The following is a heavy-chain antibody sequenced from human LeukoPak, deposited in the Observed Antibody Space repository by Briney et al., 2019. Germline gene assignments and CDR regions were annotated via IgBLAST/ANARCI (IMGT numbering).Heavy chain of an antibody. V-gene: IGHV4-59*08. D-gene: IGHD6-19*01. CDR2: IYYTGSA. Sequence: SETLSLTCTVSGGSISGYYWSWIRQPPGKGLEWIAYIYYTGSANFNPSLKSRVTISVDTAKNQFSLKLSSVTAADTAVYYCARHRDYSTGWYGFDYWGQGTLVTVSS. CDR1: GGSISGYY. CDR3: ARHRDYSTGWYGFDY. J-gene: IGHJ4*02.